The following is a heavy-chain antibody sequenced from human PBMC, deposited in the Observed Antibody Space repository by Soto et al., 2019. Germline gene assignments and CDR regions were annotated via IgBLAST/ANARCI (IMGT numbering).Heavy chain of an antibody. J-gene: IGHJ4*02. CDR3: ARGAVSSGWYVGEFDY. CDR2: INAGNDNT. D-gene: IGHD6-19*01. Sequence: GASVKVSCKASGYTFTNYAMNWVRQAPGQGLEWMGWINAGNDNTKYSRKFQGRVTITRDTSASTAYMELSSLRSEDTAVYYCARGAVSSGWYVGEFDYWGQGTLVTVSS. V-gene: IGHV1-3*01. CDR1: GYTFTNYA.